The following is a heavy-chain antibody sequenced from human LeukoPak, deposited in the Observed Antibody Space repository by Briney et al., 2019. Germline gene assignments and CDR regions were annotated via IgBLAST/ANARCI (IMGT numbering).Heavy chain of an antibody. CDR3: ARARSRSYYDSSGYYFDY. CDR1: GFTFSDYY. Sequence: GGSLRISCAASGFTFSDYYRSWIRQAPGKGLEWVSYISSSGSTIYYADSVKGRFTISRDNAKNSLYLQMNSLRAEDTAVYYCARARSRSYYDSSGYYFDYWGQGTLVTVSS. V-gene: IGHV3-11*01. J-gene: IGHJ4*02. CDR2: ISSSGSTI. D-gene: IGHD3-22*01.